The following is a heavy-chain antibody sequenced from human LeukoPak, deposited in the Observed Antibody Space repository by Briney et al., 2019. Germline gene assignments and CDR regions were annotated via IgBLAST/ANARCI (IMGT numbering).Heavy chain of an antibody. CDR1: GGSFSGYY. V-gene: IGHV4-34*01. CDR3: ARGRYLTTLGGAAAGFLDS. J-gene: IGHJ4*02. Sequence: PSETLSLTCGVNGGSFSGYYWNWIRQTPGKGLEWIGEINHSGSTNYNPSLKRRVTISVDTSQKQFSLRLTSVTAADTAVYYCARGRYLTTLGGAAAGFLDSWGQGTLVTVSS. D-gene: IGHD6-13*01. CDR2: INHSGST.